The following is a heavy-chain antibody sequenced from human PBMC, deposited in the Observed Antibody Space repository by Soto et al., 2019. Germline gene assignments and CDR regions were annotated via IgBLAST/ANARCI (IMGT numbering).Heavy chain of an antibody. CDR3: ARTGLYYYGSGSPVAVDY. CDR1: GYTFTSYG. V-gene: IGHV1-18*01. Sequence: QVQLVQSGAEVKKPGASVKVSCKASGYTFTSYGISWVRQAPGQGLEWMGWISAYNGNTNYAQKLQGRVTMTTDTSTSTAEMELRSLRSDDTSVYYCARTGLYYYGSGSPVAVDYWGQGTLVTVSS. J-gene: IGHJ4*02. D-gene: IGHD3-10*01. CDR2: ISAYNGNT.